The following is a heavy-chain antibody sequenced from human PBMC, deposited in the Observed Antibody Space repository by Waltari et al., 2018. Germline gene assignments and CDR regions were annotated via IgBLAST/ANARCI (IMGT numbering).Heavy chain of an antibody. CDR1: GGSISSGGYY. Sequence: QVQLQESGPGLVKPSQTLSLTCTVSGGSISSGGYYWSWIRQHPGKGLEWVGDSYYSGSTYYIPSLKSRVTISVDTSKNPCSLKLSSVTAADTAVYYWARENFGGVIGWGQGTLVTVSS. V-gene: IGHV4-31*03. CDR2: SYYSGST. D-gene: IGHD3-16*02. CDR3: ARENFGGVIG. J-gene: IGHJ4*02.